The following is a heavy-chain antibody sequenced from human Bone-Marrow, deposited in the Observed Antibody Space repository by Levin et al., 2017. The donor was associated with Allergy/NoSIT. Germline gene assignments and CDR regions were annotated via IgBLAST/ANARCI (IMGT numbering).Heavy chain of an antibody. CDR2: ISYDESHK. D-gene: IGHD1-14*01. Sequence: GESLKISCAASGFTFSAYGMHWVRQAPGRGPEWVAVISYDESHKYYADSVKGRFTISRDNSKNTLYLQMNSLRAEDTAVYYCAKGQVARTTARSVDYWGQGTLVTGSS. CDR1: GFTFSAYG. CDR3: AKGQVARTTARSVDY. V-gene: IGHV3-33*05. J-gene: IGHJ4*02.